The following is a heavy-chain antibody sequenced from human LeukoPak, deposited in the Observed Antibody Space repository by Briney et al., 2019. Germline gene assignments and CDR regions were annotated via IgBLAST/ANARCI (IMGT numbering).Heavy chain of an antibody. CDR1: GFSFSNHY. CDR2: ISYDGSNK. V-gene: IGHV3-30*01. D-gene: IGHD3-10*01. CDR3: ARVGGYYGPTDY. J-gene: IGHJ4*02. Sequence: GGSLRLSCTASGFSFSNHYMRWVRQAPGKGLEWVAVISYDGSNKYYADSVKGRFTISRDNSKNTLYLQMNSLRAEDTAVYYCARVGGYYGPTDYWGQGTLVTVSS.